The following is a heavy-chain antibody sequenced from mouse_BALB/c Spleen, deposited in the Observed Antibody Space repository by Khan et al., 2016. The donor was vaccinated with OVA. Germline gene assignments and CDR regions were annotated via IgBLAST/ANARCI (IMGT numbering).Heavy chain of an antibody. D-gene: IGHD1-2*01. CDR1: GFTFSSYG. CDR2: ISSGGHYT. Sequence: EVELVESGGDLVKPGGSLKLSCETSGFTFSSYGMSWVRQTPDKRLEWVATISSGGHYTYYPDSVRGRVTMSRDNAKNTLYLQMSSLKSEDTAMYYCARTITTAKGYYYAMDYWGQGTSVTVSS. CDR3: ARTITTAKGYYYAMDY. J-gene: IGHJ4*01. V-gene: IGHV5-6*01.